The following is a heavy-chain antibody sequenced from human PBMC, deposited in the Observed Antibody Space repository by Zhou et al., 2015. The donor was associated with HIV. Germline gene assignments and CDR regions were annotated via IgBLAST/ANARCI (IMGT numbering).Heavy chain of an antibody. CDR3: ASHYYFDRSGYFPLDY. V-gene: IGHV1-69*06. Sequence: LLQSGPEVRKPGSSVKVSCKASGGTFSGSDLSWVRQAPGQGLEWMGRITPMFQTHNYAEKFRARLNITVDRHTSAAYMELSSLTSEDAAVYYCASHYYFDRSGYFPLDYWGRGTLVTVAS. CDR2: ITPMFQTH. CDR1: GGTFSGSD. J-gene: IGHJ4*02. D-gene: IGHD3-22*01.